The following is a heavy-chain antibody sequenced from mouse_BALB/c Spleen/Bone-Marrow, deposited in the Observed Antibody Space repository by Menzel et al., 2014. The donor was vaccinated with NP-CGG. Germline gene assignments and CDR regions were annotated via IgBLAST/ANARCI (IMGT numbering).Heavy chain of an antibody. CDR1: DYAFTTYN. Sequence: VQLQQSGPELVKPGASVKVSCKASDYAFTTYNMYWVKQSHGKSLEWIGFIDPYNGGPSYNQKFKGKATLTVDKSSSTAYMHLNSLTSEDSAVYYCAREGLGYYARDYWGQGTSVTVSS. D-gene: IGHD2-2*01. CDR3: AREGLGYYARDY. V-gene: IGHV1S135*01. CDR2: IDPYNGGP. J-gene: IGHJ4*01.